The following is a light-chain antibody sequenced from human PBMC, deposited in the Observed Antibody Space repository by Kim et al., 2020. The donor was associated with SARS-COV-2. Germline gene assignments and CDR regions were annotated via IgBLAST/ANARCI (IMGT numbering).Light chain of an antibody. CDR3: QQSHSTPYT. CDR1: QPISPF. J-gene: IGKJ2*01. Sequence: SGAIGDSVTKTSRASQPISPFLNWYQQKPGTAPQHLISAASSLASWVPSRFSGSGSGTDFPLTVSSLQPEDFATYYGQQSHSTPYTFGQGTKLEI. CDR2: AAS. V-gene: IGKV1-39*01.